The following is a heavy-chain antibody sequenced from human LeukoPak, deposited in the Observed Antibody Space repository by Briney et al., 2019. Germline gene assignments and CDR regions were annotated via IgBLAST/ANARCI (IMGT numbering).Heavy chain of an antibody. D-gene: IGHD3-9*01. J-gene: IGHJ4*02. CDR3: AKGANLRYFDWLHFDY. Sequence: GGSLRLSCAASGFTFSSYAMSWVRQAPGKGLEWVSAISGSGGSTYYADSVKGRFTISRDNSKNTLSLQMNSLRAEDTAVYYCAKGANLRYFDWLHFDYWGQGTLVTVSS. V-gene: IGHV3-23*01. CDR2: ISGSGGST. CDR1: GFTFSSYA.